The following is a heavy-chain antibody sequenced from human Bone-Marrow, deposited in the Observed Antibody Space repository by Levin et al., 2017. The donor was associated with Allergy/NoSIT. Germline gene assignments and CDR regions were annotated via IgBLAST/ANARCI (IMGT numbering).Heavy chain of an antibody. J-gene: IGHJ2*01. D-gene: IGHD6-13*01. Sequence: GGSLRLSCAASGFTFSSYDMHWVRQATGKGLEWVSAIGTAGDTYYPGSVKGRFTISRENAKNSLYLQMNSLRAGDTAVYYCAKRAAGWYFDLWGRGTLVTVSS. CDR3: AKRAAGWYFDL. CDR2: IGTAGDT. V-gene: IGHV3-13*01. CDR1: GFTFSSYD.